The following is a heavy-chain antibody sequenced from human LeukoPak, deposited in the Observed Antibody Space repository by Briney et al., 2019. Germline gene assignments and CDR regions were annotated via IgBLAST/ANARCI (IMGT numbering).Heavy chain of an antibody. CDR3: ARVSSGSGSFYYYGMDV. V-gene: IGHV1-18*04. CDR1: GYTFTGYY. D-gene: IGHD3-10*01. J-gene: IGHJ6*02. CDR2: ISAYNGNT. Sequence: GASVKVSCKASGYTFTGYYMHWVRQAPGQGLEWMGWISAYNGNTNYAQKLQGRVTMTTDTSTSTAYMELRSLRSDDTAVYYCARVSSGSGSFYYYGMDVWGQGTTVTVSS.